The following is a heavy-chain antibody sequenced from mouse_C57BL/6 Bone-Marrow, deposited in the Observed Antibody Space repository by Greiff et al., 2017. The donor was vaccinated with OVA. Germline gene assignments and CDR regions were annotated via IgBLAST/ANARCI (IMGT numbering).Heavy chain of an antibody. CDR3: ARSTGWYFDV. CDR2: FTMYIDAT. Sequence: QVQLQQSGAELVRPGSSVKLSCKDSYFAFMACAMHWVKQRPGHGLEWIGSFTMYIDATEYSEKFKGKATLTANTSSSTAYMELSSLTSEDSAVYYCARSTGWYFDVWGTGTTVTVSS. CDR1: YFAFMACA. J-gene: IGHJ1*03. V-gene: IGHV1-49*01.